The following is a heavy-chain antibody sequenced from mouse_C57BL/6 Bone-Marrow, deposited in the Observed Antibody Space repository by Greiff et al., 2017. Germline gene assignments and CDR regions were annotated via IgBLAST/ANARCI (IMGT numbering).Heavy chain of an antibody. J-gene: IGHJ3*01. CDR3: ARH. CDR1: GFTFSSYG. Sequence: EVKLMESGGDLVKPGGSLKLSCAASGFTFSSYGMSWVRQTPDKRLEWVATISSGGSYTYYPDSVKGRFTISRDNAKNTLYLQMSSLKSEDTAMYYCARHWGQGTLVTVSA. V-gene: IGHV5-6*01. CDR2: ISSGGSYT.